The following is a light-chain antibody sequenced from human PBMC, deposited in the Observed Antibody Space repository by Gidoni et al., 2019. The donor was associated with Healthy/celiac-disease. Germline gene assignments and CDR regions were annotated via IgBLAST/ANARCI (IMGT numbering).Light chain of an antibody. V-gene: IGKV1-39*01. CDR1: QSISSY. J-gene: IGKJ1*01. CDR3: QPCCSV. CDR2: AAS. Sequence: DIQMTPSPSSLSASVGDSVTITCRASQSISSYLNWYQQKPGIAPTFLIYAASSLPSGVPSSFSGSGSGTDFTLPISSLQPDDFATYYCQPCCSVFGQGTKVEIK.